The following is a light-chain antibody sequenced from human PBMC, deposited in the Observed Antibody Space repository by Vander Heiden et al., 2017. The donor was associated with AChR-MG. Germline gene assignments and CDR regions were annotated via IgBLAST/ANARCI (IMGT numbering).Light chain of an antibody. CDR2: DDN. CDR1: SGSIASNY. CDR3: QSYDSSNHVV. J-gene: IGLJ2*01. Sequence: NFMLTQPHSVSESPGKTVTISCTGRSGSIASNYVQWYQQRPGSAHTTVSVDDNQRPSGVPDRFSGSIDSSSNSDSLNISGLKTEDEADYYCQSYDSSNHVVVGGGTKLTVL. V-gene: IGLV6-57*02.